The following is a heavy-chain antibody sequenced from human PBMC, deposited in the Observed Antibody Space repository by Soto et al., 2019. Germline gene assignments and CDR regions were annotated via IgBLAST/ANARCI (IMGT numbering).Heavy chain of an antibody. V-gene: IGHV4-59*01. J-gene: IGHJ6*02. CDR3: AREGLTGTIGLYYYYGMDV. CDR1: GGSISSYY. Sequence: SETLSLTCTVSGGSISSYYWSWIRQPPGKGLEWIGYIYYSGSTNYNPSLKSRVTISVDTSKNQFSLKLSSVTAADTAVYYCAREGLTGTIGLYYYYGMDVWGQGTTVNVSS. CDR2: IYYSGST. D-gene: IGHD1-7*01.